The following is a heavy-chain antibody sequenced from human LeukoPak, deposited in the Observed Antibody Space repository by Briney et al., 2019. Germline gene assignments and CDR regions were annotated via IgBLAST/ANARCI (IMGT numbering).Heavy chain of an antibody. CDR1: GFTFSSYE. Sequence: PGGSLRLPCAASGFTFSSYEMNWVRQAPGKGLEWVSYISSSGSTIYYADSVKGRFTISRDNAKNSLYLQMNSLRAEDTAVYYCARVSYSGYRDLDYWGQGTLVTVSS. J-gene: IGHJ4*02. CDR3: ARVSYSGYRDLDY. V-gene: IGHV3-48*03. CDR2: ISSSGSTI. D-gene: IGHD5-12*01.